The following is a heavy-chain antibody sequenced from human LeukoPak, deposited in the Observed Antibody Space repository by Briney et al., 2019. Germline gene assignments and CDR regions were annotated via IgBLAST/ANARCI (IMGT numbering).Heavy chain of an antibody. CDR3: AREHYDILTGGSGPSDYYYGMDV. J-gene: IGHJ6*02. Sequence: GASVKVSCKASGYTFTGHYMHWVRQAPGQGLEWMGWINPNSGGTNYAQKFQGRVTMTRDTSISTAYMELSRLRSDDTAVYYCAREHYDILTGGSGPSDYYYGMDVWGQGTTVTVSS. CDR2: INPNSGGT. D-gene: IGHD3-9*01. V-gene: IGHV1-2*02. CDR1: GYTFTGHY.